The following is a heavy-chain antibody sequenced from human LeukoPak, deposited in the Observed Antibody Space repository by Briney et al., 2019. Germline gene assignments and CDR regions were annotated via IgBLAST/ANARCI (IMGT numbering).Heavy chain of an antibody. CDR2: IIPIFGTA. CDR3: ARVPIVVVPAAKIYYGMDV. Sequence: ASVKVSCKASGGTFSSYAISWVRQAPGQGLEWMGGIIPIFGTANYAQKFQGRVTITADESTSTAYMELSSLRSEDTAVYYCARVPIVVVPAAKIYYGMDVWGQGTTVTVSS. D-gene: IGHD2-2*01. J-gene: IGHJ6*02. CDR1: GGTFSSYA. V-gene: IGHV1-69*13.